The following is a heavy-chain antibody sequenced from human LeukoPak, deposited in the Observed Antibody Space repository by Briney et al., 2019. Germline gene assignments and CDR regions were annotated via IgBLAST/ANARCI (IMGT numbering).Heavy chain of an antibody. CDR2: ISSSSSTI. D-gene: IGHD6-19*01. Sequence: GESLRLSCAASGFIFSGYTMNWVRQAPGKGLEWVSYISSSSSTIYYADSVKGRFTISRDNAKNSLYLQMNSLKTEDTAVYYCTRDSVGIAVAGRLFDYWGQGTLVTVSS. CDR1: GFIFSGYT. V-gene: IGHV3-48*01. CDR3: TRDSVGIAVAGRLFDY. J-gene: IGHJ4*02.